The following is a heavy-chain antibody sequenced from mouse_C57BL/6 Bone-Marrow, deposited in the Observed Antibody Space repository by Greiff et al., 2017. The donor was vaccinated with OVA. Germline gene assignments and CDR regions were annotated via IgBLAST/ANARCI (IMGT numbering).Heavy chain of an antibody. CDR3: ARDSSSRAWFAY. D-gene: IGHD1-1*01. CDR1: GYSITSGYY. Sequence: EVKLVESGPGLVKPSQSLSLTCSVTGYSITSGYYWNWIRQFPGNKLEWMGYISYDGSNNYNPSLKNRISITRDTSKNQFFLKLNSVTTEDTATYYCARDSSSRAWFAYWGQGTLVTVSA. CDR2: ISYDGSN. V-gene: IGHV3-6*01. J-gene: IGHJ3*01.